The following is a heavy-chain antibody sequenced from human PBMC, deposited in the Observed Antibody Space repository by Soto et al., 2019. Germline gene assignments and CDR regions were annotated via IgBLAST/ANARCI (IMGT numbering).Heavy chain of an antibody. D-gene: IGHD3-16*02. CDR3: AREGVVRYYYYGMYV. CDR1: GYTFTRYG. CDR2: ISGYDGRT. V-gene: IGHV1-18*01. J-gene: IGHJ6*02. Sequence: QVHLVQSGAEVKKPGASVKVSCKTSGYTFTRYGISWVRQAPGQGLEWMGWISGYDGRTNLAQKVQDRVTMTTDTSTRTVYVELRSLISDYTAVYYCAREGVVRYYYYGMYVWGQGTTVTVAS.